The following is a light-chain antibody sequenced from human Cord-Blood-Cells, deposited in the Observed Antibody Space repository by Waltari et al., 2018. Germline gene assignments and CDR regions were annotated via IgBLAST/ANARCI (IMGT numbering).Light chain of an antibody. Sequence: AIRMTQSPSSFSASTRDRVTITCRASQGISSYLAWSQQKPGKAPNLLIYAASTLQSGVPSRFSGSGSGTDFTLTISCLQSEDFATYYCQQYYSYPRTFGQGTKVEIK. CDR2: AAS. V-gene: IGKV1-8*01. CDR3: QQYYSYPRT. J-gene: IGKJ1*01. CDR1: QGISSY.